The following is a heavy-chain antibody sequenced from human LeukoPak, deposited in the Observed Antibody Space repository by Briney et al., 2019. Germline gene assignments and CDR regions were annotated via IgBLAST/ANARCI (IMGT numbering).Heavy chain of an antibody. CDR3: AKEGYSGYAPDY. CDR2: IRYDGSNK. D-gene: IGHD5-12*01. Sequence: GGSLRLSCAASGFTFSSYGVHWVRQAPGKGLEWVAFIRYDGSNKYYADSVKGRFTISRDNSKNTLYLQMNSLRAEDTAVYYCAKEGYSGYAPDYWGQGTLVTVSS. J-gene: IGHJ4*02. CDR1: GFTFSSYG. V-gene: IGHV3-30*02.